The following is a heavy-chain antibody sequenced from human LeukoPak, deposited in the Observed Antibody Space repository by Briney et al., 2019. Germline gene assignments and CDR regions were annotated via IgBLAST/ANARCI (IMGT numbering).Heavy chain of an antibody. CDR1: GYAFTSYA. V-gene: IGHV1-18*01. CDR3: QRITIFGVIIDFDY. J-gene: IGHJ4*02. CDR2: ISAYNGDT. Sequence: ASVKVSCKASGYAFTSYAFRWVRQAPGQGLEWMGWISAYNGDTKYAQKFQGRVTMTTDTSTSTAYMEVRSLRSDDTAVYYCQRITIFGVIIDFDYWGQGSLVTVSS. D-gene: IGHD3-3*01.